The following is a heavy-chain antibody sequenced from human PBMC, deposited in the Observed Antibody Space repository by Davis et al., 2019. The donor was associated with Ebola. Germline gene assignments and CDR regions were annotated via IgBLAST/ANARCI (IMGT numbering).Heavy chain of an antibody. CDR1: GGSFSGYY. V-gene: IGHV4-59*01. D-gene: IGHD6-19*01. CDR2: IYYTGST. CDR3: ARALSSGWFGYYFDY. Sequence: SETLSLTCAVYGGSFSGYYWVWLRQPPGKGLEWIGYIYYTGSTNYNPSLKSRVSISVDTSKNQFSLKLSSVTAADTAVYYCARALSSGWFGYYFDYWGQGALVTVSS. J-gene: IGHJ4*02.